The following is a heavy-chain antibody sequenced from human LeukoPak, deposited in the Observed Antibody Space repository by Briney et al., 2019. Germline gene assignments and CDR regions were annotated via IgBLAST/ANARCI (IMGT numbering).Heavy chain of an antibody. J-gene: IGHJ4*02. D-gene: IGHD3-10*01. Sequence: PGGSLRLSCAASGFTFSTYGMSWVRQAPGKGLEWVSGISGSGGSRFYTDSVKGRFTISRDNSKNSLYLQMNSLRAEDTAVYYCARGSYGSGSYYALWGQGTLVTVSS. CDR1: GFTFSTYG. V-gene: IGHV3-23*01. CDR2: ISGSGGSR. CDR3: ARGSYGSGSYYAL.